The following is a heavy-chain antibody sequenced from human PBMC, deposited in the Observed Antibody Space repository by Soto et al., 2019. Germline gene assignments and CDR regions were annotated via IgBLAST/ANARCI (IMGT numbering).Heavy chain of an antibody. CDR3: AKEQITMVRGVSVY. D-gene: IGHD3-10*01. Sequence: GGSLRLSCAASGFTFRSYAISWVRQAPGKGLDWVSAICVSGGSTYYADSVKGRFTISRDNSKNTLYLQMNSLRADDTAVYYCAKEQITMVRGVSVYWGQGTLVTVSS. CDR2: ICVSGGST. J-gene: IGHJ4*02. V-gene: IGHV3-23*01. CDR1: GFTFRSYA.